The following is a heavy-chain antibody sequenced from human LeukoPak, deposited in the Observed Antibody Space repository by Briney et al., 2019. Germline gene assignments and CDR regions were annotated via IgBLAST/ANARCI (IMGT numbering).Heavy chain of an antibody. V-gene: IGHV4-59*01. J-gene: IGHJ4*01. Sequence: PSETLSLTCTVSGGSISSYYWSWIRQPPGKGLEWIGYIYYSGSTNYNPSLKSRVTISVDTSKNQFSLKLSSVTAADTAVYYCAREEHSSGWYAWGHGTLVTVSS. D-gene: IGHD6-19*01. CDR1: GGSISSYY. CDR3: AREEHSSGWYA. CDR2: IYYSGST.